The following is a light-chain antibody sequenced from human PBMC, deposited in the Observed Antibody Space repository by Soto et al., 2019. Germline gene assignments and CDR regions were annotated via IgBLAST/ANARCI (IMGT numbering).Light chain of an antibody. Sequence: DIQMTQSPSSLSASVGDRVTITCQASQDISNYLIWYQQKPGKAPKLLIYDASNLEIGVPSRFSGSGSGTDFILTISSLQTEDTGTYYCQHYDTLPRVTFGPGTKVEIK. V-gene: IGKV1-33*01. CDR2: DAS. CDR1: QDISNY. J-gene: IGKJ3*01. CDR3: QHYDTLPRVT.